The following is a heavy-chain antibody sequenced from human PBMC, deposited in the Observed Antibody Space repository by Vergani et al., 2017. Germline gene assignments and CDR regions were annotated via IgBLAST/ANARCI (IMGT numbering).Heavy chain of an antibody. V-gene: IGHV3-30-3*01. CDR2: ISYDGSNK. Sequence: VQLLESGGGLVQPGGSLRLSCAASGFTFSSYAMHWVRQAPGKGLEWVAVISYDGSNKYYADSVKGRFTISRDNSKNTLYLQMNSLRAEDTAVYYCARDLGPAAMVMGGYFDYWGQGTLVTVSS. CDR3: ARDLGPAAMVMGGYFDY. D-gene: IGHD5-18*01. J-gene: IGHJ4*02. CDR1: GFTFSSYA.